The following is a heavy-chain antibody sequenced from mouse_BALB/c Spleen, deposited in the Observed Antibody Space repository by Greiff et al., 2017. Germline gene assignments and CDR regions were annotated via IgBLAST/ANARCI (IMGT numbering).Heavy chain of an antibody. CDR2: ISSGGST. CDR3: AREGRSSYEYFDV. J-gene: IGHJ1*01. D-gene: IGHD1-1*01. Sequence: EVKLMESGGGLVKPGGSLKLSCAASGFTFSSYAMSWVRQTPEKRLEWVASISSGGSTYYPDSVKGRFTISRDNARNILYLQMSSLRSEDSAMYYCAREGRSSYEYFDVWGAGTTVTVSA. V-gene: IGHV5-6-5*01. CDR1: GFTFSSYA.